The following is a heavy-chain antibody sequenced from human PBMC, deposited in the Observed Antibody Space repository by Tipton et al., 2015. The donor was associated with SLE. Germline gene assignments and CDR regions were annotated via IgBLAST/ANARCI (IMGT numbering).Heavy chain of an antibody. J-gene: IGHJ3*01. Sequence: TLSLTCTVSGASISTYYWSWIRQPPGKGLEWIGYVSYSGSTNYNPSLKSRVTISVDTSKNQLSLKLSSVTAADTAVYYCARAPYCGADCHPDGFDFWGQGTMVTVSS. V-gene: IGHV4-59*01. CDR3: ARAPYCGADCHPDGFDF. D-gene: IGHD2-21*02. CDR2: VSYSGST. CDR1: GASISTYY.